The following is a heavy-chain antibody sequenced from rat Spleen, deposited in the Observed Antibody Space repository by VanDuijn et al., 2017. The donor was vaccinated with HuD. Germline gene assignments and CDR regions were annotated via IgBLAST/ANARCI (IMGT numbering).Heavy chain of an antibody. J-gene: IGHJ2*01. V-gene: IGHV3-3*01. CDR3: GRHGYNSYFDY. D-gene: IGHD1-9*01. CDR1: GYSITSSYR. CDR2: INGAGST. Sequence: EVQLQESGPGLVKPSQSLSLTCSVTGYSITSSYRWNWIRKFPGNKLEWMGYINGAGSTNYNPSLKSRISITRDTSKNQVFLQVNSVTTEDTATYYCGRHGYNSYFDYWGQGVMVTVSS.